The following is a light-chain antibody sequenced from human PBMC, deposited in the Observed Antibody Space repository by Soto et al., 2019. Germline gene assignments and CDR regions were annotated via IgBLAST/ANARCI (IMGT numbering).Light chain of an antibody. J-gene: IGKJ2*01. V-gene: IGKV3D-15*01. CDR2: GAS. Sequence: EIVLTQSPGTLSLFPGERATLSCRTSQSISNTYLAWYQQKPGQPPRLLIYGASNRATDIPDRFSGSGSGTEFTLTISSLQSEDFAVYYCQQYNNWPYTFGQGTKLEIK. CDR1: QSISNTY. CDR3: QQYNNWPYT.